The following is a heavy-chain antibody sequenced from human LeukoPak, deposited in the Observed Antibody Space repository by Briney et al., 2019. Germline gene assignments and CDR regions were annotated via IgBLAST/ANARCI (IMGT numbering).Heavy chain of an antibody. Sequence: LSLTCTVSGYSISSGYYWGWIRQPPGKGLEWVSYISSSSSTIYYADSVKGRFTISRDNAKNSLYLQMNSLRAEDTAVYYCARVFLGELHEGIDYWGQGTLVTVSS. CDR2: ISSSSSTI. CDR1: GYSISSGYY. CDR3: ARVFLGELHEGIDY. V-gene: IGHV3-11*04. D-gene: IGHD3-16*01. J-gene: IGHJ4*02.